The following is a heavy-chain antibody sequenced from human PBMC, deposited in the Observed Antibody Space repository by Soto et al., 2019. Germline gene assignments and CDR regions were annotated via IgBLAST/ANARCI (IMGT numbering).Heavy chain of an antibody. CDR1: GFSFGDYA. V-gene: IGHV3-49*05. CDR3: ARVGSASLIVVVIADH. D-gene: IGHD2-15*01. J-gene: IGHJ4*02. Sequence: EVQVVESGGALVKPGRSLRLSCTTSGFSFGDYAMSWFRQAPGKGQEWVGFIRNRDYGGTTQYAASVKGRFTISRDDSKSIAFLQMDSLKTEDTAVYYCARVGSASLIVVVIADHWGQGTQVTVSS. CDR2: IRNRDYGGTT.